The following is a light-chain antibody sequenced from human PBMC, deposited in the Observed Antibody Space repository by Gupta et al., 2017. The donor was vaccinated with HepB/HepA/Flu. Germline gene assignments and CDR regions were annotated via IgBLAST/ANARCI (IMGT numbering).Light chain of an antibody. CDR2: RES. CDR3: QEVSGSSWT. V-gene: IGKV1-5*03. CDR1: QSISDW. Sequence: DSQMTQSPSTLSASVGDRVTITCRASQSISDWLAWYHQKQGKAPDLLLYRESTIESGVLSRISGSGSASEFSLTISSRQPADFATYYCQEVSGSSWTFGQGTKVEIK. J-gene: IGKJ1*01.